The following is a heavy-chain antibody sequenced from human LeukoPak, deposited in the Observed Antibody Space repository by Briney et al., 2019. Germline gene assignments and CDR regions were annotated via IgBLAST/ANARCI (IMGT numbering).Heavy chain of an antibody. CDR2: IYYSGST. CDR1: GGSISSSSYY. CDR3: ARQGRLVRGGPFDY. J-gene: IGHJ4*02. Sequence: SETLSLTCTVSGGSISSSSYYWGWIRQPPGKGLEWIGSIYYSGSTYYNPSLKSRVTISVDTSKNQFSLKLSSGTAADTAVYYCARQGRLVRGGPFDYWGQGTLVTVSS. V-gene: IGHV4-39*01. D-gene: IGHD3-10*01.